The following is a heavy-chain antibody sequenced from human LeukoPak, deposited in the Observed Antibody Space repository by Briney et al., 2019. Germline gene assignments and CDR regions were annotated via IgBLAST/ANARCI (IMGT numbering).Heavy chain of an antibody. CDR1: GFTFTDYY. CDR2: ITNTGTTI. J-gene: IGHJ1*01. Sequence: PGGSLRLSCAASGFTFTDYYMSWIRQAPGKGLEWVSYITNTGTTIYYADSVKGRFTISRDNAKNSLYLQMNSLRAEDTAVYYCARDGHYDILTGYFQDWGQGTLVTVSS. CDR3: ARDGHYDILTGYFQD. D-gene: IGHD3-9*01. V-gene: IGHV3-11*01.